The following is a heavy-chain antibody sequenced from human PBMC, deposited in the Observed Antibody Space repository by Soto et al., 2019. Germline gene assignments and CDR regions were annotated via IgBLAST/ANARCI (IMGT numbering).Heavy chain of an antibody. CDR2: ISNDGSYK. V-gene: IGHV3-30*18. Sequence: PGGSLRLSCAASGFTFISYGMHWGRQAPGKGPEWVAVISNDGSYKYYADSVKGRFTISRDNSKNTLYLQMNSLRAEDTAVYYCAKGLEMAIYYGMDVWGQGTTVTVSS. CDR1: GFTFISYG. D-gene: IGHD3-22*01. CDR3: AKGLEMAIYYGMDV. J-gene: IGHJ6*02.